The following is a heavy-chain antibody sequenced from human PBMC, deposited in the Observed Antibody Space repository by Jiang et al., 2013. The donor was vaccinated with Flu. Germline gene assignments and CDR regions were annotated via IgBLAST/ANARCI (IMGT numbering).Heavy chain of an antibody. Sequence: VQLVESGAEVKKPGASVKVSCKAYGYTFTSYYMHWVRQAPGQGLEWMGIINPSGDSTWYAQKFQGRVTMTRDASTSTVYMELSRLRSDDTAVYYCARDLEQQLVXGGYYYYYGTGRLGPRDHGH. CDR1: GYTFTSYY. J-gene: IGHJ6*02. CDR3: ARDLEQQLVXGGYYYYYGTGR. CDR2: INPSGDST. V-gene: IGHV1-46*01. D-gene: IGHD6-13*01.